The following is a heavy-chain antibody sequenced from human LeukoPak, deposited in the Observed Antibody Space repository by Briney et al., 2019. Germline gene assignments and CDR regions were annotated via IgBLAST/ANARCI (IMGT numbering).Heavy chain of an antibody. CDR3: ARDVGYCSGGNCYSYDAFDI. CDR2: IYYSGST. CDR1: GGSISSYY. J-gene: IGHJ3*02. V-gene: IGHV4-59*01. D-gene: IGHD2-15*01. Sequence: PSETLSLTCTVSGGSISSYYWSWIRQPPGMGLEWIGYIYYSGSTNYNPSLKSRVTISVDTSKNQFSLKLSSVTAADTAVYYCARDVGYCSGGNCYSYDAFDIWGQGTMVTVSS.